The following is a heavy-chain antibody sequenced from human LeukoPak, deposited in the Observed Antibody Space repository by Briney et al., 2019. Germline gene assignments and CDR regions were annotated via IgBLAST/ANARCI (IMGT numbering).Heavy chain of an antibody. CDR3: ARKLYRLGRIDY. D-gene: IGHD2-2*02. CDR1: GFTFSSYA. V-gene: IGHV4-34*01. CDR2: INHSGST. J-gene: IGHJ4*02. Sequence: PGGSLRLSCAASGFTFSSYAMHWVRQAPGKGLEWIGEINHSGSTNYNPSLKSRVTISVDTSKNQFSLKLSSVTAADTAVYYCARKLYRLGRIDYWGQGTLVTVSS.